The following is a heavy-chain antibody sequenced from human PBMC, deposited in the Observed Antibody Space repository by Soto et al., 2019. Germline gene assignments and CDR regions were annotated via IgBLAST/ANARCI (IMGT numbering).Heavy chain of an antibody. J-gene: IGHJ4*02. D-gene: IGHD3-22*01. Sequence: GGSLRLSCAASGFTFSSYGMHWVRQAPGKGLEWVAVISYDGSNKYYADSVKGRFTISRDNSKNTLYLQMNSLRAEDTAVYYCAKDGAGEGYYDSSGYFDYWGQGTLVTVS. CDR1: GFTFSSYG. V-gene: IGHV3-30*18. CDR2: ISYDGSNK. CDR3: AKDGAGEGYYDSSGYFDY.